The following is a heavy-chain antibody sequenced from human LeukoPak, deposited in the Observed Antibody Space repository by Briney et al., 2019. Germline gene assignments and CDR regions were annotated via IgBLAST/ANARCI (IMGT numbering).Heavy chain of an antibody. CDR1: GYTFTSYY. D-gene: IGHD1-26*01. CDR2: INPNSGGT. CDR3: ARAHRVWWTNYFDY. V-gene: IGHV1-2*02. J-gene: IGHJ4*02. Sequence: ASVKVSCKASGYTFTSYYMHWVRQAPGQGLEWMGWINPNSGGTNYAQKFQGRVTMTRDTSISTAYMELSRLRSDDTAVYYCARAHRVWWTNYFDYWGQGTLVTVSS.